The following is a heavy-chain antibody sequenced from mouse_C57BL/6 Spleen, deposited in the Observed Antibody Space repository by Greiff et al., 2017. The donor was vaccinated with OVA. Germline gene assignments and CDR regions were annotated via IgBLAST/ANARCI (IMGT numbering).Heavy chain of an antibody. D-gene: IGHD4-1*01. Sequence: VKLVESGAELVKPGASVKISCKASGYAFSSYWMNWVKQRPGKGLEWIGQIYPGDGDTNYNGKFKGKATLTADKSSSTAYMQLSSLTSEDSAVYFCARGLGREGDYWGQGTTLTVSS. V-gene: IGHV1-80*01. CDR3: ARGLGREGDY. CDR2: IYPGDGDT. CDR1: GYAFSSYW. J-gene: IGHJ2*01.